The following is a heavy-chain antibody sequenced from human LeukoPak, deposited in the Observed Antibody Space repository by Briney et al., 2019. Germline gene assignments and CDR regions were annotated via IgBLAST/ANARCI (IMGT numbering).Heavy chain of an antibody. CDR1: GFTFSSYS. CDR2: ISSSSSYI. Sequence: TSGGSLRLSCAASGFTFSSYSMTWVRQAPGKGLEWVSSISSSSSYIYYADSVKGRFTISRDNAKNSLYLQMNSLRAEDTAVYYCARDLGDIVATLPRYYYYGMDVWGQGTTVTVSS. CDR3: ARDLGDIVATLPRYYYYGMDV. J-gene: IGHJ6*02. D-gene: IGHD5-12*01. V-gene: IGHV3-21*01.